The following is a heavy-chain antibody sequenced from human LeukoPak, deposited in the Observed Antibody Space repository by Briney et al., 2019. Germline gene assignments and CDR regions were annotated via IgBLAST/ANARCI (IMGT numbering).Heavy chain of an antibody. CDR1: GFTFSSYA. V-gene: IGHV3-23*01. CDR3: ARNENSGWGYFDY. Sequence: GGSLRLSCAASGFTFSSYAMSWVRQAPGKGLEWVSAASGSGGSTYYADSVKGRFTISRDNSKNTLYLQMNSLRAEDTAVYYCARNENSGWGYFDYWGQGTLVTVSS. J-gene: IGHJ4*02. D-gene: IGHD5-12*01. CDR2: ASGSGGST.